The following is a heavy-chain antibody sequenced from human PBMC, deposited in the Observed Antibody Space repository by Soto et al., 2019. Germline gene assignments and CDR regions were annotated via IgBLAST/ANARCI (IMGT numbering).Heavy chain of an antibody. Sequence: ASVKVSCKASGYTFTSYGISWVRQAPGQGLEWMGIINASSGSTSYAQKFQGRVTMTRDTSTSTVYIELSSLRSEDTAVYYCARAYSARGDAFDIWGQGTMVTVSS. V-gene: IGHV1-46*03. D-gene: IGHD4-4*01. CDR2: INASSGST. J-gene: IGHJ3*02. CDR3: ARAYSARGDAFDI. CDR1: GYTFTSYG.